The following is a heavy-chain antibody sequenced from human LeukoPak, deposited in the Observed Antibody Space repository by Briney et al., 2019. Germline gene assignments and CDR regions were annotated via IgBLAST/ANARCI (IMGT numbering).Heavy chain of an antibody. CDR1: GYTFTGYY. J-gene: IGHJ4*02. V-gene: IGHV1-2*02. CDR3: ARDTALWSGYYIDY. CDR2: INPNSGGT. Sequence: ASVKVSCKASGYTFTGYYMHWVRQAPGQGLEWMGWINPNSGGTNYAQKFQGRVTMTRDTSISTAYMELSRLRSDDTAVYYRARDTALWSGYYIDYWGQGTLVTVSS. D-gene: IGHD3-3*01.